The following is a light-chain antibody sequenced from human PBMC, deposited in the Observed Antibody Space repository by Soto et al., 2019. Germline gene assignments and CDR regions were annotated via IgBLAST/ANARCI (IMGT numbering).Light chain of an antibody. CDR3: CSYAGSYPYV. CDR1: SSVVGGYNY. Sequence: QSALTQPRSVSGSPGQSVTISCTGTSSVVGGYNYVSWYQQHPGKAPKLMIYDVSKRPSGVPDRFSGSKSGNTASLTISGLQAVDEADYYCCSYAGSYPYVFGTGTKVTVL. J-gene: IGLJ1*01. CDR2: DVS. V-gene: IGLV2-11*01.